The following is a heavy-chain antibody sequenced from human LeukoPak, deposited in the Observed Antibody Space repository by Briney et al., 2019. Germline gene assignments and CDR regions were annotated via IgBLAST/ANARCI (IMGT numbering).Heavy chain of an antibody. Sequence: PSETLSLTCAVYGGSFSGYYWSWIRQPPGKGLEWIGEINHSGSTNYNPSLKSRVTISVDTSKNQLSLKLSSVTAADTAVYYCARGARADPYYDYVWGSYRNDYWGQGTLVTVSS. CDR1: GGSFSGYY. CDR2: INHSGST. D-gene: IGHD3-16*02. CDR3: ARGARADPYYDYVWGSYRNDY. V-gene: IGHV4-34*01. J-gene: IGHJ4*02.